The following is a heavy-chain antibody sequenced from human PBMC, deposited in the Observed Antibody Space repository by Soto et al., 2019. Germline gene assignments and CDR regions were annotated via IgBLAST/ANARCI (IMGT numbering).Heavy chain of an antibody. CDR1: GYTLTELS. CDR2: FDPEDGET. J-gene: IGHJ6*03. V-gene: IGHV1-24*01. CDR3: ARGDYSNHREYYYYDMDV. Sequence: ASVKVSCKVSGYTLTELSMHWVRQAPGKGLEWMGGFDPEDGETIYAQKFQGRVTMTEDTSTDTAYMELSSLRSEDTAVYYCARGDYSNHREYYYYDMDVWGKGTTVTVSS. D-gene: IGHD4-4*01.